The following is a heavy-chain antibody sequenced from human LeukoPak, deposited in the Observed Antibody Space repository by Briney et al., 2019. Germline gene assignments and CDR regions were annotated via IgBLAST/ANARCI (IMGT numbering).Heavy chain of an antibody. D-gene: IGHD5-18*01. V-gene: IGHV1-2*02. CDR2: INPNSGGT. J-gene: IGHJ4*02. CDR3: ARGPLRVDTAMVSGLGDY. Sequence: GASVKVSCKVSGYTFTGYYMHWVRQAPGQGLEWMGWINPNSGGTNYAQKFQGRVTMTRDTSISTAYMELSRLRSDDTAVYYCARGPLRVDTAMVSGLGDYWGQGTLVTVSS. CDR1: GYTFTGYY.